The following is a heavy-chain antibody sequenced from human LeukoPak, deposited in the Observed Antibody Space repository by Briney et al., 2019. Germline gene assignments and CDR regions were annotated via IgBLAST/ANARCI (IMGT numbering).Heavy chain of an antibody. CDR3: AKSGPFYYYGMDV. CDR1: GFTFSSYS. CDR2: ISSSSSYI. V-gene: IGHV3-21*01. J-gene: IGHJ6*02. D-gene: IGHD3-10*01. Sequence: GGSLRLSCAASGFTFSSYSMNWVRQAPGKGLEWVSSISSSSSYIYYADSVKGRFTISRDNAKNSLYLQMNSLRAEDTAVYYCAKSGPFYYYGMDVWGQGTTVIVSS.